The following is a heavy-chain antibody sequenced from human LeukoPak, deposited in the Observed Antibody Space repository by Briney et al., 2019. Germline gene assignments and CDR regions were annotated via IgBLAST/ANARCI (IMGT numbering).Heavy chain of an antibody. CDR1: GCTFSSYG. CDR2: IRDDGSNK. D-gene: IGHD3-9*01. Sequence: GGSLRLSCAASGCTFSSYGMHWVRHAPGKGREWVAFIRDDGSNKYYADSVKGRFTISRDNSKNTLYLQMNSLRAEDTAVYYCAKDQDIFTGYHYCYMDVWGKGTTVTVSS. V-gene: IGHV3-30*02. CDR3: AKDQDIFTGYHYCYMDV. J-gene: IGHJ6*03.